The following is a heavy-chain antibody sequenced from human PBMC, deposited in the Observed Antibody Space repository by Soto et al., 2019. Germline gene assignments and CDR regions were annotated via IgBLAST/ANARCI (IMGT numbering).Heavy chain of an antibody. J-gene: IGHJ4*02. Sequence: VQLLESGGGLVQPGGSLRLSFAASGFTFSSYAMSWVRQAPGKGLEGVSAISGSGGSTYYADSVKGRFTISRDNSKNTLYVQMNSLRAEDRAVYYCAKDAQWELLLRYFDYWGQGTLVTVSS. D-gene: IGHD1-26*01. V-gene: IGHV3-23*01. CDR3: AKDAQWELLLRYFDY. CDR1: GFTFSSYA. CDR2: ISGSGGST.